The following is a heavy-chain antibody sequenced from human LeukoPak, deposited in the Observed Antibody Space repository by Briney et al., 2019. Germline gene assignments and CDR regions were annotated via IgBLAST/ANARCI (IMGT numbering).Heavy chain of an antibody. J-gene: IGHJ6*04. CDR3: ARDNVDTAMATSSGVDV. Sequence: PSETLSLTCPGSGDAMSGKYGSCGGRPPRKELEWIGYIYYSGSTNYNPSLKSRVTISVDTSKNQFSLKLSSVTAADTAVYYCARDNVDTAMATSSGVDVWGKGTTVTVSS. CDR2: IYYSGST. CDR1: GDAMSGKY. D-gene: IGHD5-18*01. V-gene: IGHV4-59*01.